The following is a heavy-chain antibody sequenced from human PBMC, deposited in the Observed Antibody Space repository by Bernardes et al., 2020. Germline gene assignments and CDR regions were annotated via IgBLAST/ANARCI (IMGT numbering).Heavy chain of an antibody. J-gene: IGHJ4*02. CDR2: TSYNGKT. Sequence: SETLSLTCNVSGGSITSVSYYWGWLLQPPGEGLEWIGSTSYNGKTYYNPSFKSRLTASVDTSRNQFSLRLSSVTAADTAVYFCYGTGDSWGQGTLVTVSS. CDR1: GGSITSVSYY. D-gene: IGHD3-9*01. CDR3: YGTGDS. V-gene: IGHV4-39*01.